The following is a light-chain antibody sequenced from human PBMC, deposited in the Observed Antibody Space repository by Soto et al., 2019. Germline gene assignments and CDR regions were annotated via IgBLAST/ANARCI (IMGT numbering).Light chain of an antibody. CDR1: QSISSW. CDR2: DAS. Sequence: DIQMTQSPSTLSASVGDRVTITCRASQSISSWLAWYQQKPGKAPKLLIYDASSLESSVPSRFSGSGSWTEFTLTISGLRPDDFATYYCQQYNTLSYTFGQGTNLEIK. J-gene: IGKJ2*01. CDR3: QQYNTLSYT. V-gene: IGKV1-5*01.